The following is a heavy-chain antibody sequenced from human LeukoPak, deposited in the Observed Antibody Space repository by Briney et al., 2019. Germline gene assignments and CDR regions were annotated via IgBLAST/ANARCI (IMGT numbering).Heavy chain of an antibody. V-gene: IGHV3-7*04. Sequence: GGSLRLSCAASGFTFSSYWMSWVRQAPGKGLEWVANIKQDGSEKYYVDSVKGRFTISRDNAKNSLYLQMNILRAEDTAVDYCARDNQAVAGTIGEYFDYWGQGTLVTVSS. CDR3: ARDNQAVAGTIGEYFDY. CDR1: GFTFSSYW. D-gene: IGHD6-19*01. CDR2: IKQDGSEK. J-gene: IGHJ4*02.